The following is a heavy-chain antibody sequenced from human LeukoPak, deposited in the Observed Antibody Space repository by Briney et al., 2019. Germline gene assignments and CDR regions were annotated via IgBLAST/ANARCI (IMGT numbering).Heavy chain of an antibody. D-gene: IGHD3-22*01. V-gene: IGHV2-5*02. CDR2: IYWDDDK. CDR3: AHSTAPYDSSGWWGFYYYYGMDV. J-gene: IGHJ6*02. Sequence: SGPTLVNPTQTLTLTCTFSGFSLSTSGVGVGWIRQPPGKALEWLALIYWDDDKCYSPSLKSRLTITKDTSKNQVVLTMTNMDPVDTATYYCAHSTAPYDSSGWWGFYYYYGMDVWGQGTTVTVSS. CDR1: GFSLSTSGVG.